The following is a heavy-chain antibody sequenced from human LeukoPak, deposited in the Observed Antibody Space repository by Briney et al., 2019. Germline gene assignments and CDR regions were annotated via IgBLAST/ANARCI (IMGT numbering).Heavy chain of an antibody. D-gene: IGHD1-26*01. J-gene: IGHJ4*02. V-gene: IGHV1-2*02. Sequence: ASVKVSFKASGYTFTDFYMHWVRQAPGQGLEWMGCIYPNTGGTHYAQKFQGRVTMTSDTSISTAYMELDRLISDDTAVYFCAREGVGATKNFDYWGQGTLVTVSS. CDR3: AREGVGATKNFDY. CDR2: IYPNTGGT. CDR1: GYTFTDFY.